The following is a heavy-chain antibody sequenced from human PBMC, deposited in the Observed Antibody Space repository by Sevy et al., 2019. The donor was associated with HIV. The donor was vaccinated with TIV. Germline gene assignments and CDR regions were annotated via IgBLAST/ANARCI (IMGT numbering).Heavy chain of an antibody. Sequence: GGSLRLSCAASGFIFSTYGMHWVRQAPGKGLEWVALIWYDGSSQYYADSVQGRFTISRDNSKKKLDLQMNSLRAEDTAVYYCVSGASIAEAGNCAYGGQGTLVTVS. D-gene: IGHD6-13*01. V-gene: IGHV3-33*08. CDR2: IWYDGSSQ. CDR1: GFIFSTYG. CDR3: VSGASIAEAGNCAY. J-gene: IGHJ4*02.